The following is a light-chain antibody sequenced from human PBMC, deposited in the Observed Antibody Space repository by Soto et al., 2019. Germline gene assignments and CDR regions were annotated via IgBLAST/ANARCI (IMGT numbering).Light chain of an antibody. Sequence: IQLTQSPSSLSASVGDRVTITCRASQGISSYLAWYQQKPGKAPKLLIYAASTLQSGVPSRFGGSGSGTDFTLTISSLQPEDFATYYCQQLNSYPWTFGQGTKVEIK. CDR2: AAS. CDR3: QQLNSYPWT. J-gene: IGKJ1*01. V-gene: IGKV1-9*01. CDR1: QGISSY.